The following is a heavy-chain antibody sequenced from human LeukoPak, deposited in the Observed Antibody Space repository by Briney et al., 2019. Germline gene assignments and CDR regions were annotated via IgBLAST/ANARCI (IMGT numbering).Heavy chain of an antibody. Sequence: ASVKVSCKASGYTFTTYAMHWVRQAPGQSLEWMGWINAGNGDTKYSQKFQGRVTITMDTSATTAYMELSSLRSEDTAVYYCARNSGSYFLDYWGQGTLVTVSS. CDR3: ARNSGSYFLDY. J-gene: IGHJ4*02. D-gene: IGHD1-26*01. CDR2: INAGNGDT. CDR1: GYTFTTYA. V-gene: IGHV1-3*01.